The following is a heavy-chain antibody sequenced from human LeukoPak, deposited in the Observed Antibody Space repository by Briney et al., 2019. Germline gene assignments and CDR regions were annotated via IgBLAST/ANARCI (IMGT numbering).Heavy chain of an antibody. Sequence: SETLSLTCAVSGGSISSYYWSWIRQPPGKGLEWIGYIYYSGSTNYNPSLKSRVTISVDTSKNQFSLKLSSVTAADTAVYYCARVRIAVADYYFDYWGQGTLVTVSS. D-gene: IGHD6-19*01. J-gene: IGHJ4*02. CDR1: GGSISSYY. V-gene: IGHV4-59*01. CDR3: ARVRIAVADYYFDY. CDR2: IYYSGST.